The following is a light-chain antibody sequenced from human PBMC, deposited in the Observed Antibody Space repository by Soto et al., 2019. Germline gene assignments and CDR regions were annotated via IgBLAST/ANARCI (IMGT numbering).Light chain of an antibody. CDR2: DAS. V-gene: IGKV3-11*01. CDR3: QQRSDWPST. CDR1: QSVNRY. J-gene: IGKJ4*01. Sequence: EIVLTQSPATLSLSPGERATLSCRASQSVNRYFAWYQQKPGQPPRLLIYDASTRAPGIPARFSGSGSGTDFTLTISSLEPEDFAVYYCQQRSDWPSTFGGGTKV.